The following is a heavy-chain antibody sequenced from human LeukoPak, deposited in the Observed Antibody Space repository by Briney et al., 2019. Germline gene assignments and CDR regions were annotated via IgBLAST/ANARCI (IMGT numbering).Heavy chain of an antibody. CDR1: GGSISSDSW. J-gene: IGHJ4*02. CDR2: IYDSGST. D-gene: IGHD1-20*01. V-gene: IGHV4-4*02. Sequence: SGTLSLTCAVSGGSISSDSWWSWVRQPPGKGLEWIGEIYDSGSTNYNPSLRNQVTISLDRSKNQFSLKLSSVTAADTAVYYCARHDPLTGSYYFDYWGQGTLVTVSS. CDR3: ARHDPLTGSYYFDY.